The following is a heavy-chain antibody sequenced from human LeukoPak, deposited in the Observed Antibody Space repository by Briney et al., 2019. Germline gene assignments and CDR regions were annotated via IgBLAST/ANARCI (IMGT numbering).Heavy chain of an antibody. CDR1: GGSFSGYY. CDR3: ARGGYYYGPGSDY. CDR2: INHSGST. V-gene: IGHV4-34*01. Sequence: SETLSLTCAVYGGSFSGYYWSWIRQPPGEGVEWIGEINHSGSTNYNPSLKSRVTISVDTSKNQFSLKLSSVTAADTAVYYCARGGYYYGPGSDYWGQGTLVTVSS. J-gene: IGHJ4*02. D-gene: IGHD3-10*01.